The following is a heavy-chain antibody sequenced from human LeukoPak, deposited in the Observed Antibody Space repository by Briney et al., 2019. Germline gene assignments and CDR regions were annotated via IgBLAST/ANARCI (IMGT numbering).Heavy chain of an antibody. CDR1: GFSFSNYG. CDR3: ARDDAAGYCSSTNCHQVNLFDY. CDR2: ISSGGSNT. J-gene: IGHJ4*02. D-gene: IGHD2-2*01. V-gene: IGHV3-30*03. Sequence: GGSLRLSCAASGFSFSNYGMHWVRQAPGKGLEWVAAISSGGSNTYYADSVKGRFTISRDNSKNTLYLQMDSLRAEDTAVYYCARDDAAGYCSSTNCHQVNLFDYWGQGTLVTVSS.